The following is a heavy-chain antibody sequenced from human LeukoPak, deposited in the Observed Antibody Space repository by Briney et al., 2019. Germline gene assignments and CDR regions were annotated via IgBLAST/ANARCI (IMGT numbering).Heavy chain of an antibody. CDR1: GGSISSGGYY. V-gene: IGHV4-34*01. Sequence: PSETLSLTCSVSGGSISSGGYYWSWIRQPPGKGLEWIGEINHSGSTNYNPSLKSRVTISVDTSKNQFSLKLSSVTAADTAVYYCARSQYSYGRRPLDYWGQGTLVTVSS. D-gene: IGHD5-18*01. CDR2: INHSGST. J-gene: IGHJ4*02. CDR3: ARSQYSYGRRPLDY.